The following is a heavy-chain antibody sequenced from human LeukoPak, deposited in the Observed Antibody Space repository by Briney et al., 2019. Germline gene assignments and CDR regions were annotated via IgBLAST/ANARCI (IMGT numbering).Heavy chain of an antibody. CDR2: LSRSTTII. CDR1: GFNFNMWS. D-gene: IGHD6-19*01. J-gene: IGHJ4*02. CDR3: ARSGWYDDFDY. Sequence: GGSLRLSCAASGFNFNMWSMNWVRQAPGKGLEWISYLSRSTTIIYYADSVKGRFTISRDNAKNSPYLQMNSLRAEDTAMYYCARSGWYDDFDYLGKGTLVTVSS. V-gene: IGHV3-48*01.